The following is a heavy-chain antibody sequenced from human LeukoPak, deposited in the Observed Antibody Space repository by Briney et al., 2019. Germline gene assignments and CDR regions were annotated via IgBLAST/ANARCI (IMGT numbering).Heavy chain of an antibody. D-gene: IGHD6-19*01. V-gene: IGHV3-7*01. CDR2: IKYDGSDK. Sequence: GGSLRLSCAASGFTFSSYWTSWVRQAPGKGLEWVATIKYDGSDKYYVDSVRGRFTISRDNAKNSLYLQMNSLSGEDTAVYFCARPSFSSGSYFDHWGQGTLVTVSS. CDR1: GFTFSSYW. J-gene: IGHJ4*02. CDR3: ARPSFSSGSYFDH.